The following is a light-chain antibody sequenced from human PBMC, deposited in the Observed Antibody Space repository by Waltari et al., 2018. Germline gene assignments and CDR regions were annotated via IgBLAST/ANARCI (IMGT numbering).Light chain of an antibody. CDR1: QSISTN. CDR3: QQSYITPT. CDR2: RAS. Sequence: DIQMTQSPSSLSASVGDRVTITCRASQSISTNLNWYHQKAGKAPKLLIYRASRLQGGVPSRFSGSGSGTDFTLTISSLQPEDFATYYCQQSYITPTFGPGTTVDIK. J-gene: IGKJ3*01. V-gene: IGKV1-39*01.